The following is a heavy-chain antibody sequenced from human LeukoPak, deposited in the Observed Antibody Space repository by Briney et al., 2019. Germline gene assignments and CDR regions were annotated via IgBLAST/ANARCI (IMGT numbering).Heavy chain of an antibody. J-gene: IGHJ4*02. CDR1: GYTFTGYY. D-gene: IGHD3-22*01. CDR3: ARGPYYYDSRGYYYFDY. Sequence: ASVKVSCKASGYTFTGYYMHWVRQAPGQGLEWMGWINPNSGGTNYAQKFQGRVTMTRDTSISTAYMQLSRLRSDDTAVYYCARGPYYYDSRGYYYFDYWGQGTPVTVSS. V-gene: IGHV1-2*02. CDR2: INPNSGGT.